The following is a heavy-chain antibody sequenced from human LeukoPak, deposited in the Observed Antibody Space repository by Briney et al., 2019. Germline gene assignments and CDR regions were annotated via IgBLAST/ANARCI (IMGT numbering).Heavy chain of an antibody. D-gene: IGHD2-21*02. CDR2: ISGSGDTI. CDR3: ARDTAFDT. Sequence: GGSLRLSCAASGFTFSDYSVNWVRQAPGKGLEWLSYISGSGDTIYYADSVKGRFTISRDNAENSLYLQMNSLRAEDTAVYYCARDTAFDTWGQGTLVIVSS. J-gene: IGHJ5*02. V-gene: IGHV3-48*01. CDR1: GFTFSDYS.